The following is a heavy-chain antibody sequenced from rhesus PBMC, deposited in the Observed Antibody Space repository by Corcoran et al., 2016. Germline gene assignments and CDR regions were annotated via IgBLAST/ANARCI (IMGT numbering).Heavy chain of an antibody. V-gene: IGHV3S5*01. D-gene: IGHD3-3*01. CDR2: INSGVGTT. Sequence: EVQLVETGGGLVQPGGSLKISCAASGFTFSHYGMTWVRQPPGNGLEWVSVINSGVGTTNYAASVKGRFTIPRDKAKNTLSLQMNSLRPEDTAVYYWSKYYNIWACYPYGLDSWGQGVVVTVSS. J-gene: IGHJ6*01. CDR3: SKYYNIWACYPYGLDS. CDR1: GFTFSHYG.